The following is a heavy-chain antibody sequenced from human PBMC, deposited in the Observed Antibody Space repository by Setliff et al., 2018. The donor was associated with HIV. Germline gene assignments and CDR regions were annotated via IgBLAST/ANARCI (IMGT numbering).Heavy chain of an antibody. V-gene: IGHV1-69*05. CDR3: ARDGYYYDSSGHLAYYFDY. J-gene: IGHJ4*02. Sequence: SVKVSCKASGGTFSKYAINWVRQAPGQGLEWMGGIIPIFGTATYAQKFQGRVTITTDESTSTAYMELSSLRSEDTAVYFCARDGYYYDSSGHLAYYFDYWGQGTLVTVSS. CDR2: IIPIFGTA. CDR1: GGTFSKYA. D-gene: IGHD3-22*01.